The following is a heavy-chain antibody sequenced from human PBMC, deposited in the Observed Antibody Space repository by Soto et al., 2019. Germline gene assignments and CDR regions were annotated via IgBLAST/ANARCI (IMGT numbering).Heavy chain of an antibody. V-gene: IGHV3-15*01. J-gene: IGHJ4*02. D-gene: IGHD3-16*02. CDR3: TTAALYYDYVWGSYPRY. CDR1: GFTFSNAW. CDR2: IKSKTDGGTT. Sequence: LRLSCAASGFTFSNAWMSWVRQAPGKGLEWVGRIKSKTDGGTTDYAAPVKGRFTISRDDSKNTLYLQMNSLKTEDTAVYYCTTAALYYDYVWGSYPRYWGQGTLVTVSS.